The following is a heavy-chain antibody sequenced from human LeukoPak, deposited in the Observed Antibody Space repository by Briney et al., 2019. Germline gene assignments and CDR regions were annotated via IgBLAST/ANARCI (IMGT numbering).Heavy chain of an antibody. CDR2: IYTSGST. J-gene: IGHJ4*02. D-gene: IGHD3-9*01. Sequence: SETLSLTCTVSGGSISSYYWSWIRQPAGKGLERIGRIYTSGSTNYNPSLKSRVTMSVDTSKNQFSLKVTSVTAADTAVYYCASAYYDILGGHFDYWGQGTLVTVSS. V-gene: IGHV4-4*07. CDR3: ASAYYDILGGHFDY. CDR1: GGSISSYY.